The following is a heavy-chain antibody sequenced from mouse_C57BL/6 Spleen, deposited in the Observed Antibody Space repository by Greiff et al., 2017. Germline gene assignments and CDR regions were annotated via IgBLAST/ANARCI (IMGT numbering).Heavy chain of an antibody. D-gene: IGHD2-2*01. Sequence: VQLQQSGPGLVKPSQSLSLTCSVTGYSITSGYYWNWIRQFPGNKLEWMGYISYDGSNNYNPSLKNRISITRDTSKNQFFLKLNSVTTEDTATYYCARERVTTGYFDYWGQGTTLTVSS. J-gene: IGHJ2*01. CDR3: ARERVTTGYFDY. V-gene: IGHV3-6*01. CDR1: GYSITSGYY. CDR2: ISYDGSN.